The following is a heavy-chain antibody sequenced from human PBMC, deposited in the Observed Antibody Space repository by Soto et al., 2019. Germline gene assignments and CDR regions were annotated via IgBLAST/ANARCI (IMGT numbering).Heavy chain of an antibody. CDR3: AREGRFRGFDI. CDR1: GGTISSGGYY. CDR2: IDYSVST. J-gene: IGHJ3*02. Sequence: QVQLQESGPGLVKPSQTLSLTCTVSGGTISSGGYYWSWIRQHPGKGLEWIGYIDYSVSTYYNPSLKSRVTISVDTAKNQFSLKLSSVTAADTAVYYCAREGRFRGFDIWGQGTMVTVSS. V-gene: IGHV4-31*03.